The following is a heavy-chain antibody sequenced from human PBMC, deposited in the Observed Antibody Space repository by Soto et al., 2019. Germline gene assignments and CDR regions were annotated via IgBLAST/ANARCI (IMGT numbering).Heavy chain of an antibody. CDR2: IKGDETNT. CDR1: GFTFSSYW. D-gene: IGHD5-12*01. Sequence: EVQLVESGGGLVQFGGSLRLSCAASGFTFSSYWMHWVRQVPGKGLVWVSRIKGDETNTGYADSVKGRFTISRDNVKNTLYLQKNSLSPEDTAVYYCARGLSGYYGFDYWGQGTLVTVSS. CDR3: ARGLSGYYGFDY. J-gene: IGHJ4*02. V-gene: IGHV3-74*01.